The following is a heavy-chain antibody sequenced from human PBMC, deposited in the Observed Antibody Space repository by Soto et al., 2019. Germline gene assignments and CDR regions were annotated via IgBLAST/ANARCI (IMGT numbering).Heavy chain of an antibody. CDR1: GGSISSSSYY. Sequence: SETLSLTCTVSGGSISSSSYYWGWIRQPPGKGLEWIGSIYYSGSTYYNPSLKSRVTISVNTPKNQFSLKLSSVTAADTVVYYCARQGGATNNWFDPWGQGTLVTVSS. CDR3: ARQGGATNNWFDP. V-gene: IGHV4-39*01. CDR2: IYYSGST. D-gene: IGHD1-26*01. J-gene: IGHJ5*02.